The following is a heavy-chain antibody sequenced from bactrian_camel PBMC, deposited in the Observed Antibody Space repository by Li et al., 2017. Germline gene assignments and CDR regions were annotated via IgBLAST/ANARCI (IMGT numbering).Heavy chain of an antibody. CDR2: VDSDGNT. V-gene: IGHV3S26*01. Sequence: VQLVESGGGSAQAGGSLRLSCAASGYLYSSACMGWLRQAPGKEREGVAVVDSDGNTRYADSVKGRFTISKDNAMNTLYLQMDSLKPEDTAMYYCAAKHPCPRGGSAEMEAHWYTYWGQGTQVT. CDR3: AAKHPCPRGGSAEMEAHWYTY. J-gene: IGHJ4*01. CDR1: GYLYSSAC. D-gene: IGHD1*01.